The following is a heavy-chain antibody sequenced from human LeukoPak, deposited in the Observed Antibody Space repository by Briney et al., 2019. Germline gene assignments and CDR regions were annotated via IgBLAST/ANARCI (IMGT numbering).Heavy chain of an antibody. V-gene: IGHV3-20*04. CDR1: GFTFDDYG. CDR2: INWNGGST. Sequence: GGALPLSCAASGFTFDDYGMSWVRQAPGKGLEWVSGINWNGGSTGYADSVKSRFTISRDNAKNSLYLQMNSLRAEDTALYYCARRFSTITTTVTTAVDYWGQGTLVTVSS. D-gene: IGHD4-17*01. J-gene: IGHJ4*02. CDR3: ARRFSTITTTVTTAVDY.